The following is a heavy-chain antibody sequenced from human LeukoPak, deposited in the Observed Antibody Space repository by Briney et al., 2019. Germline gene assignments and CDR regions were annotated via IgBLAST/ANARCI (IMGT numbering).Heavy chain of an antibody. Sequence: SETLSLTCTVSGGSISSYYWSWIRQPPGKGLEWIGSIYYSGSTYYNPSLKSRVTISVDTSKNQFSLKLSSVTAADTAVYYCARRQSIAAAGPTYWYFDLWGRGTLVTVSS. CDR1: GGSISSYY. V-gene: IGHV4-59*05. D-gene: IGHD6-13*01. CDR2: IYYSGST. J-gene: IGHJ2*01. CDR3: ARRQSIAAAGPTYWYFDL.